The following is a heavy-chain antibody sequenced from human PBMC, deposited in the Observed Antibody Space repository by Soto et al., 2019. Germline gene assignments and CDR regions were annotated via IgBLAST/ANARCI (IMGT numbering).Heavy chain of an antibody. Sequence: SETLSLTCAVYGGSCSGYYWSWIRQPPGKGLEWIGDINYSGNTYYNPSLNSRVTISADRSKNQFSLNLSSVTAADTAVYYCATHESGRLFDDWGQGTLVTVSS. CDR1: GGSCSGYY. CDR2: INYSGNT. CDR3: ATHESGRLFDD. V-gene: IGHV4-34*01. J-gene: IGHJ4*02. D-gene: IGHD2-15*01.